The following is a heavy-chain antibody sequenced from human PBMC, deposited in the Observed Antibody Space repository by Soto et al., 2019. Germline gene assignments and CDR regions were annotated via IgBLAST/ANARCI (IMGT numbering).Heavy chain of an antibody. J-gene: IGHJ6*04. Sequence: QVQLVQSGAEVKKPGSSVKVSCKASGGTFSSYAISWVRQAPGQGLEWMGGIIPIFGTANYAQKFQGRVTITADESTSTAYMELSSLRSEDTAVYYCARDGRGYQLIGDYYGMDVWGEGTTVTVSS. CDR3: ARDGRGYQLIGDYYGMDV. D-gene: IGHD2-2*01. CDR2: IIPIFGTA. V-gene: IGHV1-69*01. CDR1: GGTFSSYA.